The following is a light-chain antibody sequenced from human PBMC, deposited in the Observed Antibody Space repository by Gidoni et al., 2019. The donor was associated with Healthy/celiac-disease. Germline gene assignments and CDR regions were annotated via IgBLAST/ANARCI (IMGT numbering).Light chain of an antibody. V-gene: IGKV1-5*01. CDR3: QQYNSYPLT. Sequence: DIQMTQSPSTLSASVGDRVTITCRASQSISSWLAWYQQKPGKAPKLRIYDASSLESGVASRFSGSGSGTEFTLTISSLQPDDFATYYCQQYNSYPLTFGGGTKVEIK. CDR2: DAS. J-gene: IGKJ4*01. CDR1: QSISSW.